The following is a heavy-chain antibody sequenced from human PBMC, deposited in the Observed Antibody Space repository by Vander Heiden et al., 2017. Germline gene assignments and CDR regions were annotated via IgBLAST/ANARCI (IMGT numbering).Heavy chain of an antibody. CDR3: TRSGGVVPAAKVDY. CDR1: GFTFGAYA. J-gene: IGHJ4*02. Sequence: EVQLVESGGGLVKPGRSLRLPCTASGFTFGAYAMSWFRQAPGKGLEWVGFIRSKAYGGTTEYAASVKGRFTISRDDSKSIAYLQMNSLKTEDTAVYYCTRSGGVVPAAKVDYWGQGTLVTVSS. CDR2: IRSKAYGGTT. V-gene: IGHV3-49*05. D-gene: IGHD2-2*01.